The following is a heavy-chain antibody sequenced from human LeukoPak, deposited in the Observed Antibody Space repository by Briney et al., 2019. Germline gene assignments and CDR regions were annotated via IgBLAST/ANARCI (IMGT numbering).Heavy chain of an antibody. Sequence: GRSLRLSCAASGFTLSSYGIHWVRQAPGKGLEWVAVLSYDGKNKYYADSVKGRFTISRDNSKNTLYLQMNSLRAEDTAVYFCAKSQDGGRLFHFDYWGQGTLVTVSS. CDR1: GFTLSSYG. J-gene: IGHJ4*02. V-gene: IGHV3-30*18. CDR3: AKSQDGGRLFHFDY. D-gene: IGHD1-26*01. CDR2: LSYDGKNK.